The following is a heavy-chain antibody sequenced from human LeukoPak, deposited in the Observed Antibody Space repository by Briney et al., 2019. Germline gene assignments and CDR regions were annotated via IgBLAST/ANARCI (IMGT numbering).Heavy chain of an antibody. D-gene: IGHD3-10*01. CDR1: GFPFSTYA. J-gene: IGHJ4*02. Sequence: PGGSLRLSCAASGFPFSTYAMSWVRQAPGKGLEWLSRIGANDGTTYYTESVKGRFIISRDNSRNTLYLQVNSLRAEDTAVYYCAKDVFRGVIVDYWGQGTLVTVSS. CDR3: AKDVFRGVIVDY. CDR2: IGANDGTT. V-gene: IGHV3-23*01.